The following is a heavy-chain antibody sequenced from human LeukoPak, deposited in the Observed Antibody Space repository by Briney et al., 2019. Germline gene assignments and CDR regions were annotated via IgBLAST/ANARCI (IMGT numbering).Heavy chain of an antibody. V-gene: IGHV3-7*01. Sequence: GGSLRLSCAAPGFTFSSYWMSWVRQAPGKGLEWVANIKQDGSEKCYVDSVKGRFTISRDNAKNSLYLQMNSLRAEDTAVYYCARQLRGGAFDIWGQGTMVTVSS. CDR2: IKQDGSEK. D-gene: IGHD3-10*01. CDR3: ARQLRGGAFDI. CDR1: GFTFSSYW. J-gene: IGHJ3*02.